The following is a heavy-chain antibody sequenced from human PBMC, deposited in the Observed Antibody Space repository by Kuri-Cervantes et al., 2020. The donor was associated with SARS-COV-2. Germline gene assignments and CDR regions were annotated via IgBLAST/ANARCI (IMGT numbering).Heavy chain of an antibody. J-gene: IGHJ6*03. CDR2: ISFSSTYI. D-gene: IGHD6-6*01. Sequence: GESLKISCAASGFTFSFHSMNWVRQAPGKGLEWVSSISFSSTYIYYPDSVKGRFTNSRDNAKNSLFLQMNSLRADDTAVYYCARAVGSSSAGDYSMDVWGKGTTVTVSS. V-gene: IGHV3-21*01. CDR1: GFTFSFHS. CDR3: ARAVGSSSAGDYSMDV.